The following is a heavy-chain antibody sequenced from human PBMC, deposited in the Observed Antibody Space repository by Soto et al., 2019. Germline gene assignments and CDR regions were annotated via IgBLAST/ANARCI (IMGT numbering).Heavy chain of an antibody. Sequence: QVQLVQSGAEEKKPGASVKVSCKASGYTFTSYAMHWVRQAPGQRLEWMGWINAGNGNTKYSQKSXXGVTITRDTHXXTXYXXLSSLRSEDTAVYYCARGTKDLVVVAASSGPAFDIWGQGTMVTVSS. CDR1: GYTFTSYA. CDR2: INAGNGNT. CDR3: ARGTKDLVVVAASSGPAFDI. V-gene: IGHV1-3*05. D-gene: IGHD2-15*01. J-gene: IGHJ3*02.